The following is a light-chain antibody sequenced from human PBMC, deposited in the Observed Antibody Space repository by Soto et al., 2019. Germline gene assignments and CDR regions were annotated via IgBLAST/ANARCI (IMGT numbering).Light chain of an antibody. J-gene: IGLJ7*01. CDR3: QSYDSSLSGAV. V-gene: IGLV1-40*01. CDR1: SSNIGAGYD. Sequence: QSVLTQPPSVSWAPGQRVTISCSGSSSNIGAGYDVHWYQQLPGTAPKLLIYGNSNRPSGVPDRFSGSKSGTSASLAITGLQAEDESHYYCQSYDSSLSGAVFGGGTQLTVL. CDR2: GNS.